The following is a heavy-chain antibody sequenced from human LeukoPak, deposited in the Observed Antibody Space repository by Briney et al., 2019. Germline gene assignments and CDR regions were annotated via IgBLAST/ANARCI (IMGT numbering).Heavy chain of an antibody. J-gene: IGHJ4*02. CDR2: ISSSSSTI. CDR3: ARDPIAAAGTLDY. CDR1: GFTFSSYS. V-gene: IGHV3-48*01. D-gene: IGHD6-13*01. Sequence: PGGSLRLSCAASGFTFSSYSMNWVRQAPGKGLEWVSYISSSSSTIYYADSVKGRFTISRDNAKNSLYLQMNSLRAEDTAVYYCARDPIAAAGTLDYWGQGTLVTVSS.